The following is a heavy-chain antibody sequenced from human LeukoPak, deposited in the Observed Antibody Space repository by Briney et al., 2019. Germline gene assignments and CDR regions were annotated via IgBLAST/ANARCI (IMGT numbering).Heavy chain of an antibody. V-gene: IGHV1-2*06. D-gene: IGHD1-26*01. J-gene: IGHJ4*02. CDR1: GYTFTGYY. CDR2: INPNSGGT. Sequence: ASVKVSCKASGYTFTGYYMHWVRQAPGQGLEWMGRINPNSGGTNYAQKFQGRVTMTRDTSISTAYMELSRLRSDDTAVYYCARVIGLSRIVGAPSLPGYWGQGTLVTVSS. CDR3: ARVIGLSRIVGAPSLPGY.